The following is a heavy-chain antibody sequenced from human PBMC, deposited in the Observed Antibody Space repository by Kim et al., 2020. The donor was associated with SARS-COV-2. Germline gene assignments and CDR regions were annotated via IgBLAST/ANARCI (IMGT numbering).Heavy chain of an antibody. CDR3: ARQLDYSSTSNWIAP. D-gene: IGHD6-6*01. CDR2: ASYSGRT. V-gene: IGHV4-39*01. Sequence: SETLSLTCSVSGGSVINTNYHWAWIRQPPGKGLEWIGSASYSGRTYDNASLKSRVIISVDTSTNQFSLRLNSVAATDTAIYYCARQLDYSSTSNWIAPWGQGILVIVS. J-gene: IGHJ5*02. CDR1: GGSVINTNYH.